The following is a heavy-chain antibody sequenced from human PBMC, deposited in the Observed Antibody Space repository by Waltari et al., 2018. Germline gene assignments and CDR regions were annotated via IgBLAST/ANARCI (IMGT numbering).Heavy chain of an antibody. CDR3: ATDRLYYYGSGSSLGAFDI. J-gene: IGHJ3*02. CDR2: VDPEDGET. V-gene: IGHV1-69-2*01. Sequence: EVQLVQSGAEVKKPGATVKISCKVSGYTFTDYYMHWVQQAPGKGLEWMGLVDPEDGETIYAEKFQGRVTITADTSTDTAYMELSSLRSEDTAVYYCATDRLYYYGSGSSLGAFDIWGQGTMVTVSS. D-gene: IGHD3-10*01. CDR1: GYTFTDYY.